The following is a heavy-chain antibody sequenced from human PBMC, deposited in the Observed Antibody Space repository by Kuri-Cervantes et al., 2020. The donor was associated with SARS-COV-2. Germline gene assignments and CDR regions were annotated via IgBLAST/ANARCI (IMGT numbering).Heavy chain of an antibody. Sequence: SLKISCAASGFTFDDYAMHWVRQAPGKGLEWVSGISWNSGSIGYADSVKGRFTISRDNAKNSLYLQMNSLRAEDTALYYCARVVAAPLWRLDYFDYWDQGTLVTVSS. J-gene: IGHJ4*02. CDR1: GFTFDDYA. CDR2: ISWNSGSI. D-gene: IGHD2-15*01. V-gene: IGHV3-9*01. CDR3: ARVVAAPLWRLDYFDY.